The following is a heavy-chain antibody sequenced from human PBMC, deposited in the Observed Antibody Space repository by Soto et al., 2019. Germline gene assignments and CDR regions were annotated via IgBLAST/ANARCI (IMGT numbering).Heavy chain of an antibody. D-gene: IGHD2-15*01. CDR3: ARDLGYCRSGTCYREWFGP. CDR2: VSGDNGHT. CDR1: GYTFTTHG. J-gene: IGHJ5*02. V-gene: IGHV1-18*01. Sequence: QVQLVQSGAEVKKPGASVKVSCKASGYTFTTHGISWVRQAPGQGLEWMGWVSGDNGHTNYAQSLQGRVTMTTDTSTNTASMELRSLRSDDTSVYFCARDLGYCRSGTCYREWFGPWGQGTLVTVSS.